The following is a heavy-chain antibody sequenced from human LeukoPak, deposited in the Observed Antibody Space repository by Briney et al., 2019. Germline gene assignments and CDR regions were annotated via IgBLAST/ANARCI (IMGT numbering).Heavy chain of an antibody. J-gene: IGHJ4*02. CDR1: GFTFSSYS. D-gene: IGHD2-15*01. CDR3: ARESAYCSGGSCFDY. CDR2: ISSSSSYI. V-gene: IGHV3-21*01. Sequence: PGGSLRLSCAASGFTFSSYSMNWVRQAPGKGLEWVSSISSSSSYIYYADSVKGRFTISRDNAKNSLYLQMNSLRAEDTAVYYCARESAYCSGGSCFDYWGQGTLVTVSS.